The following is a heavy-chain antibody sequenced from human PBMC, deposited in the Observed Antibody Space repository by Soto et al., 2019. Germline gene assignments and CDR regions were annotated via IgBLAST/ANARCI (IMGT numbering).Heavy chain of an antibody. CDR2: IYYTGSS. CDR3: ATQEVGGSYVYTFDP. V-gene: IGHV4-61*01. Sequence: PSETLSLTCTVSGGSVSSGNYYWSWIRQPPGKGLEWIGFIYYTGSSSYNPSLKSRVTISVDTSKNQFSLKLSSVTAADTAVYYCATQEVGGSYVYTFDPWAQGTLVPVSS. CDR1: GGSVSSGNYY. D-gene: IGHD1-26*01. J-gene: IGHJ5*02.